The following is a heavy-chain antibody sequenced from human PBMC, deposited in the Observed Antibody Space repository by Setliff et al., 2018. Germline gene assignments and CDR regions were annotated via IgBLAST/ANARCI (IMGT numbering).Heavy chain of an antibody. CDR2: IIPAFTTA. CDR1: GGSFTSYQ. V-gene: IGHV1-69*13. CDR3: ARHSGRYYVPGTFDS. D-gene: IGHD3-22*01. J-gene: IGHJ4*02. Sequence: SVKVSCKASGGSFTSYQIIWVRQAPGQGLELMGGIIPAFTTANYAANFNDRLRITADESTTTAYMELSSLRSDDKAIYFCARHSGRYYVPGTFDSWGQGALVTVSS.